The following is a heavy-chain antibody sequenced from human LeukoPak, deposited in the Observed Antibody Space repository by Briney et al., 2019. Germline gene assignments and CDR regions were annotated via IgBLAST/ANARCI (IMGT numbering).Heavy chain of an antibody. CDR1: GGSISSYY. J-gene: IGHJ4*02. CDR2: INHSGST. Sequence: SETLSLTCTVSGGSISSYYWSWIRQPPGKGLEWIGEINHSGSTNYNPSLKSRVTISVDTSKNQFSLKLSSVTAADTAVYYCARAVWIQLWLRGGRGTAFDYWGQGTLVTVSS. CDR3: ARAVWIQLWLRGGRGTAFDY. D-gene: IGHD5-18*01. V-gene: IGHV4-34*01.